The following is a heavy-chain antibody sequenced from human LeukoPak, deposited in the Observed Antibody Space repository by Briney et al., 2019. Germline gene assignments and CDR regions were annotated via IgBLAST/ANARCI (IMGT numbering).Heavy chain of an antibody. D-gene: IGHD3-22*01. CDR2: IYSGGST. CDR3: ARGNLYYDSSGYYYPFDY. Sequence: GGSLRLSCAASGFTFSSYGMHWVRQAPGKGLEWVSVIYSGGSTYYADSVKGRFTISRHNSKNTLYLQMNSLRAEDTAVYYCARGNLYYDSSGYYYPFDYWGQGTLVTVSS. V-gene: IGHV3-53*04. J-gene: IGHJ4*02. CDR1: GFTFSSYG.